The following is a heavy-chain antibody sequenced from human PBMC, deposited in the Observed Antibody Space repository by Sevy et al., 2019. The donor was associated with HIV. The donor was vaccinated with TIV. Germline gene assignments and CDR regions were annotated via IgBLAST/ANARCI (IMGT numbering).Heavy chain of an antibody. J-gene: IGHJ4*02. CDR3: AREGYYDSSGYYPIDY. Sequence: GGSLRLSCAASGFTFSSYSMNWVRQAPGKGLEWVSSISSSSSYIYYADSVKGRFPISRDNAKNSLYLQMNSLRAEDTAVYYCAREGYYDSSGYYPIDYWGQGTLVTVSS. V-gene: IGHV3-21*01. CDR1: GFTFSSYS. CDR2: ISSSSSYI. D-gene: IGHD3-22*01.